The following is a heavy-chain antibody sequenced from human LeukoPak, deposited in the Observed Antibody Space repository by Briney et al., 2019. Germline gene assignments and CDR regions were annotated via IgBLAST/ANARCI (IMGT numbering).Heavy chain of an antibody. CDR1: GYTFTSYF. V-gene: IGHV1-46*01. Sequence: GASVKVSCKASGYTFTSYFIHWVRQAPGQGLEWMGIINPSGSSPTYAQKFQGRVTMTSDTSTSTVFMELNSLRSDDTAVYYCGREAGAAANSFDYWGQGSLVTVSS. CDR3: GREAGAAANSFDY. CDR2: INPSGSSP. D-gene: IGHD6-13*01. J-gene: IGHJ4*02.